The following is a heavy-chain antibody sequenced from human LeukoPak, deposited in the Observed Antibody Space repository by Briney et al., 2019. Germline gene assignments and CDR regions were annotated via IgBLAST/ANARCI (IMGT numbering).Heavy chain of an antibody. CDR1: GFTFSRYG. V-gene: IGHV3-30*03. CDR3: ARGGLLWFGESSYYFDY. J-gene: IGHJ4*02. Sequence: GRSLRLSCAASGFTFSRYGMHWVRQAPGKGLEWVAVISYDGSNIYYADSVKGRFTISRDNSKNTVYLQMNSLRAEDTAVYYCARGGLLWFGESSYYFDYWGQGTLVTVSS. CDR2: ISYDGSNI. D-gene: IGHD3-10*01.